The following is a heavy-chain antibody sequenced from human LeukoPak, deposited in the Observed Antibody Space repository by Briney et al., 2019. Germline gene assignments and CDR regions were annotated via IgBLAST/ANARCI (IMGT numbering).Heavy chain of an antibody. V-gene: IGHV4-34*01. CDR2: INHSGST. D-gene: IGHD6-19*01. CDR3: ARDSSGWDY. J-gene: IGHJ4*02. CDR1: GGSFSGYY. Sequence: SETLSLTCAVYGGSFSGYYWSWIRQPPGKGLEWIGEINHSGSTNYNPSLKSRVTISVDKSKNQFSLKLSSVTAADTAVYYCARDSSGWDYWGQGTLVTVSS.